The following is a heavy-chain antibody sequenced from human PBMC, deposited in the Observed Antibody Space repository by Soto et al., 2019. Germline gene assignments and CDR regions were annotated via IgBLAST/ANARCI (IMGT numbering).Heavy chain of an antibody. CDR2: IYPGESDT. V-gene: IGHV5-51*01. D-gene: IGHD3-22*01. CDR3: ATTMIANAFDI. CDR1: GYSFTSSS. J-gene: IGHJ3*02. Sequence: PREPLKLSSKGSGYSFTSSSICWVRRMRGKGMEYMGIIYPGESDTRYSPSFRCQVTISADKSFRTAYLQWSRLKASDTAMYYCATTMIANAFDIWGRGTMVTVSS.